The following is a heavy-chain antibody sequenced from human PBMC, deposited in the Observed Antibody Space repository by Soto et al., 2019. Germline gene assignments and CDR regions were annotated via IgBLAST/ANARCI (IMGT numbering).Heavy chain of an antibody. V-gene: IGHV3-30*18. Sequence: GGSLRLSCAASGFPFSSYGMHLVRQAPGKGLEWVAFISYDGSNKYYADSVKGRFTISRDNSKNTLYLQMNSLRAEDTAVYYCAKDVVVRATFTFDYWGHGSLVTVSX. CDR1: GFPFSSYG. J-gene: IGHJ4*01. CDR3: AKDVVVRATFTFDY. D-gene: IGHD1-26*01. CDR2: ISYDGSNK.